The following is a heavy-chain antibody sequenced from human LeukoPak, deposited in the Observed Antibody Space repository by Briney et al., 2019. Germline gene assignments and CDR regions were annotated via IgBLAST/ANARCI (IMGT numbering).Heavy chain of an antibody. V-gene: IGHV1-24*01. D-gene: IGHD3-10*01. Sequence: GASVKVSCKVSGYALTELSIHWVRQAPGKGFEWMGGVDPKDGATIYAQNFQGRVTVTDDRSTGTTYMELSGLTSEDTALYYCAGDVLVSGGSYYHSYWGQGTLVTVSS. CDR2: VDPKDGAT. CDR3: AGDVLVSGGSYYHSY. J-gene: IGHJ4*02. CDR1: GYALTELS.